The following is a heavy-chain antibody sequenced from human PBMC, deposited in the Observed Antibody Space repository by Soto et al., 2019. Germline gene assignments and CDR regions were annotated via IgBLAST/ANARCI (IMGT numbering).Heavy chain of an antibody. V-gene: IGHV5-10-1*01. CDR3: ARDDYNLRYFGRYYYGMDV. CDR1: GYSFTSYW. J-gene: IGHJ6*02. D-gene: IGHD3-9*01. CDR2: IDPSDSYT. Sequence: GESLKISCKGSGYSFTSYWISWVRQMPGKGLEWMGRIDPSDSYTNYSPSFQGHVTISADKSISTAYLQWSSLKASDTAMYYCARDDYNLRYFGRYYYGMDVWGQGTTVTVSS.